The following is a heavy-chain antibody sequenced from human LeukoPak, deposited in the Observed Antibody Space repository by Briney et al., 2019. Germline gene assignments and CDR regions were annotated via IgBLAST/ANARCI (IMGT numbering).Heavy chain of an antibody. CDR3: ARVKRVAVAGTIDY. CDR2: ISGSGGSRSST. V-gene: IGHV3-23*01. D-gene: IGHD6-19*01. Sequence: GGSLRLSCAASEFTFSSYAMNWVRQAPGKGLEWVSGISGSGGSRSSTDYADSVKGRFTISRDNSKNTLYLQMNSLRAEDTAVYYCARVKRVAVAGTIDYWGQGTLVTVSS. J-gene: IGHJ4*02. CDR1: EFTFSSYA.